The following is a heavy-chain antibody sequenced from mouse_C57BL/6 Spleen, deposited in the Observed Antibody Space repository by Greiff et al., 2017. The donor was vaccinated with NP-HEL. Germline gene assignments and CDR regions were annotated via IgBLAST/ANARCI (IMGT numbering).Heavy chain of an antibody. CDR3: ARIDYEAWFAY. Sequence: EVMLVESGGGLVQPGGSLSLSCAASGFTFTDYYMSWVRQPPGKALEWLGFIRNKANGYTTEYSASVKGRFTISRDNSQSILYLQMNALRAEDSATYYCARIDYEAWFAYWGQGTLVTVSA. V-gene: IGHV7-3*01. D-gene: IGHD1-1*01. J-gene: IGHJ3*01. CDR1: GFTFTDYY. CDR2: IRNKANGYTT.